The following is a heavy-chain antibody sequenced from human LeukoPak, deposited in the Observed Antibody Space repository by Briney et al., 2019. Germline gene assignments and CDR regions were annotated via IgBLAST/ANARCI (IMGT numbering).Heavy chain of an antibody. CDR2: TRNKVNSYTT. J-gene: IGHJ4*02. CDR3: ARGLYDFWSGYEDY. Sequence: GGSLRLSFAVSGFTSRDYYMAWVRQPPGKGLEWVGRTRNKVNSYTTEYAASVKGRFTISRDDSKNSLYLQMNSLRAEDTAVYYCARGLYDFWSGYEDYWGQGTLVTVSS. CDR1: GFTSRDYY. V-gene: IGHV3-72*01. D-gene: IGHD3-3*01.